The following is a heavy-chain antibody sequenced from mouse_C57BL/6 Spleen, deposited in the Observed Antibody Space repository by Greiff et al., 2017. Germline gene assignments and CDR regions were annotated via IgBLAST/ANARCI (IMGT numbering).Heavy chain of an antibody. CDR1: GFTFSDFY. D-gene: IGHD4-1*01. V-gene: IGHV7-1*01. Sequence: EVMVVESGGGLVQSGRSLRLSCATSGFTFSDFYMEWVRQAPGKGLEWIAASRNKANDYTTEYSASVKGRFIVSRDTSQSILDRQMNALRAEDTDIYYWARDERGRGFAYWGQGTLVTVSA. J-gene: IGHJ3*01. CDR2: SRNKANDYTT. CDR3: ARDERGRGFAY.